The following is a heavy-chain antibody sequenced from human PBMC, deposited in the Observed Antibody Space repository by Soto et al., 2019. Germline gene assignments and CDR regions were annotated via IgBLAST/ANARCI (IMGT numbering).Heavy chain of an antibody. V-gene: IGHV3-30*18. Sequence: PGGSLRLSCAASGFTFSSYGMHWVRQAPGKGLEWVAVISYDGSNKYYADSVKGRFTISRDNSKNTLYLQMNSLRAEDTAVYYCAKGVTIAARTYYYGMDVWGQGTTVTVSS. CDR3: AKGVTIAARTYYYGMDV. CDR2: ISYDGSNK. D-gene: IGHD6-6*01. CDR1: GFTFSSYG. J-gene: IGHJ6*02.